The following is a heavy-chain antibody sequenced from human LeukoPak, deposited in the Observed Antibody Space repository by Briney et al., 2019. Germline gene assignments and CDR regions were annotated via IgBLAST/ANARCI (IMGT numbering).Heavy chain of an antibody. CDR1: GGSFSGYY. J-gene: IGHJ6*03. CDR2: LYYSGST. V-gene: IGHV4-34*01. D-gene: IGHD5-24*01. CDR3: ARGRVRYYYMDV. Sequence: SETLSLTCAVYGGSFSGYYWGWIRQPPGKGLEWIGSLYYSGSTYYNPSLKSRVTISVDTSKNQFSQKLSSVTAADTAVYYCARGRVRYYYMDVWGKGTTVTVSS.